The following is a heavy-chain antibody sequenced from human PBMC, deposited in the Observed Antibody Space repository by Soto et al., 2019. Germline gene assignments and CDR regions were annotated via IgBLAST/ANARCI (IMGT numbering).Heavy chain of an antibody. CDR3: AKGACSSTDCYEFDS. V-gene: IGHV4-31*03. J-gene: IGHJ5*01. Sequence: LSLTCTVSGGSISSAGNYCNWIRQHPGKGLEWIGYIYNSGNTYYNPSLKSRVTILIDRSENQFSLKLTSVTAADTAVYYCAKGACSSTDCYEFDSWGQGTLVTVSS. D-gene: IGHD2-2*01. CDR1: GGSISSAGNY. CDR2: IYNSGNT.